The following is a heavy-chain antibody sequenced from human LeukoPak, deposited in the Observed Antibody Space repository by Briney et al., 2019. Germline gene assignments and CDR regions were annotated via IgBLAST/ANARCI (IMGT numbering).Heavy chain of an antibody. CDR2: IHNSGST. CDR3: ARSAFLVTAPGLYYFDY. J-gene: IGHJ4*02. Sequence: SQTLSLTCTVSGGSISSYYWSWIRQPAGKGLEWIGHIHNSGSTNYNPSLKGRVPMSLATTKNQSSLHLSSVTAADTAVYYCARSAFLVTAPGLYYFDYWGQGTLVAVSS. CDR1: GGSISSYY. V-gene: IGHV4-4*07. D-gene: IGHD6-13*01.